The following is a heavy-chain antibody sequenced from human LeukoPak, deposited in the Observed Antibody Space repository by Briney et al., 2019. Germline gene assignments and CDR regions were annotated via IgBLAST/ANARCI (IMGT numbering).Heavy chain of an antibody. Sequence: GGSLRLSCAASGFTFSSYAMHRVRQAPGKGLEWVAVISYDGSNKYYADSVKGRFTISRDNSKNTLYLQMNSLRAEDTAVYYCARDFTTPWGQGTLVTVSS. V-gene: IGHV3-30-3*01. J-gene: IGHJ4*02. CDR1: GFTFSSYA. CDR2: ISYDGSNK. D-gene: IGHD4-17*01. CDR3: ARDFTTP.